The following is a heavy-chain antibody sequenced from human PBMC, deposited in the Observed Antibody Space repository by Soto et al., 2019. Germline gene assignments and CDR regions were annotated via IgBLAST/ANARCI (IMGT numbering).Heavy chain of an antibody. CDR3: AKDHVAVAGSETYFDY. Sequence: QVQLVESGGGVVQPGRSLRLSCAASGFTFSSYGMHWVRQAPGKGLEWVAVISYDGSNKYYADSVKGRFTISRDNXKNXLYLQMNSLRAEDTAVYYCAKDHVAVAGSETYFDYWGQGTLVTVSS. V-gene: IGHV3-30*18. CDR1: GFTFSSYG. D-gene: IGHD6-19*01. CDR2: ISYDGSNK. J-gene: IGHJ4*02.